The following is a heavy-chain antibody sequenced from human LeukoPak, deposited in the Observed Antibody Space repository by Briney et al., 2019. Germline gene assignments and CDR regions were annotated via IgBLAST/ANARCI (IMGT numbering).Heavy chain of an antibody. J-gene: IGHJ4*02. CDR2: INPVGGST. CDR3: ARDHVLRFLEWSEHYFDY. V-gene: IGHV1-46*01. CDR1: GYTFTTYY. Sequence: GASVKVSCKTSGYTFTTYYMHWVRQAPGQGLEWMGVINPVGGSTSYAPKFQGRVTMTRDTSTNTVYMELSSLRSDDTALYYCARDHVLRFLEWSEHYFDYWGQGTLVTVSS. D-gene: IGHD3-3*01.